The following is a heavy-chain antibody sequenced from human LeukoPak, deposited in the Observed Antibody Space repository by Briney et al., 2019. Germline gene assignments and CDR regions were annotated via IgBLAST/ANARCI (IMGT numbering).Heavy chain of an antibody. V-gene: IGHV3-48*01. CDR3: ARDQGITIFGVVRWYYMDV. D-gene: IGHD3-3*01. J-gene: IGHJ6*03. Sequence: PGGSLRLSCAASGFTFSDYYMNWVRQAPGKGLEWVSIIGTSSSTIYYADSVKGRFTVSRDDAKNSLYLQMNSLRAEDTAVYYCARDQGITIFGVVRWYYMDVWGKGTTVTVSS. CDR2: IGTSSSTI. CDR1: GFTFSDYY.